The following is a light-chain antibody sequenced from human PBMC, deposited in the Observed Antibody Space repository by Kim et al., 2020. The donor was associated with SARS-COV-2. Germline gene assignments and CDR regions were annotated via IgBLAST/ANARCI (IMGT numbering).Light chain of an antibody. CDR3: QQYGSSPQT. V-gene: IGKV3-20*01. Sequence: STGEKAMLSCRASQIVSSSFLAWYQQKPGQAPRLLIYGASSWATGIPDRFSGSGSGTDFTLTISSVEPEDSAVYYCQQYGSSPQTFGQGTKVEIK. CDR1: QIVSSSF. J-gene: IGKJ1*01. CDR2: GAS.